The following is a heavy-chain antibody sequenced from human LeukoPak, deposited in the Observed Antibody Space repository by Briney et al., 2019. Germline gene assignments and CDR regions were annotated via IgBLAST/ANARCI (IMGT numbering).Heavy chain of an antibody. V-gene: IGHV4-59*08. CDR1: GGSISSYS. CDR2: IYYSGSA. D-gene: IGHD6-19*01. Sequence: SETLSLTCTVSGGSISSYSWSWIRQPPGKGLEWIGYIYYSGSANYNPSLESRVTISVDTSKNQFSLKLSSVTAPDTAVYYCARQLQWQAFDIWGQGTMVTVSS. J-gene: IGHJ3*02. CDR3: ARQLQWQAFDI.